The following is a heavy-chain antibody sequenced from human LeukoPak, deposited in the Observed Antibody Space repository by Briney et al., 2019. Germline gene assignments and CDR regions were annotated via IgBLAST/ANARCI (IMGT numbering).Heavy chain of an antibody. V-gene: IGHV1-69*01. CDR2: INPIFGTA. CDR1: GGTFSSYG. Sequence: ASVKVSCKASGGTFSSYGVSWVRQAPGQGLEWMGGINPIFGTAKYPQKFQGRVTITADESTSTAYMELSSLRSEDTAVYYSARDQSRDSGSYDFWGQGTLVTVSS. D-gene: IGHD1-26*01. J-gene: IGHJ4*02. CDR3: ARDQSRDSGSYDF.